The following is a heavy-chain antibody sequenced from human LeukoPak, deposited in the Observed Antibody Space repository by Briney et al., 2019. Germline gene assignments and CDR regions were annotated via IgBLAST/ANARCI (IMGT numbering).Heavy chain of an antibody. CDR2: INPNSGGT. V-gene: IGHV1-2*02. CDR1: GYTFTGYY. CDR3: ATQYGDYVYYFDY. Sequence: ASVKVSCKASGYTFTGYYLHWVRQAPGQGLEWMGWINPNSGGTNYAQKFQGRVTMTRDTSISTGYMELTRLRSDDTAVYYCATQYGDYVYYFDYWGQGTLVIVSS. D-gene: IGHD4-17*01. J-gene: IGHJ4*02.